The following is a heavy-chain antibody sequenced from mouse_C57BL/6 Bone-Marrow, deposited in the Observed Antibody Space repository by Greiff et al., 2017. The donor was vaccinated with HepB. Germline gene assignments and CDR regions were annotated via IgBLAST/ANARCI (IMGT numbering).Heavy chain of an antibody. CDR2: ISGGSSTI. CDR1: GFTFSDYG. J-gene: IGHJ1*03. V-gene: IGHV5-17*01. CDR3: ARTGSSYGWYFDV. D-gene: IGHD1-1*01. Sequence: EVQGVESGGGLVKPGGSLKLSCAASGFTFSDYGMHWVRPAPEKRLEWVAYISGGSSTIYYADTGKGRFTISGDNAKNTLFLQMTRLRSEDTAMYYCARTGSSYGWYFDVWGTGTTVTVSS.